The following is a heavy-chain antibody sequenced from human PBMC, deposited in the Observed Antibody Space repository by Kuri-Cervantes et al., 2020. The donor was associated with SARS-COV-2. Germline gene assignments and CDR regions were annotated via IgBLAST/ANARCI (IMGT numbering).Heavy chain of an antibody. CDR1: GFTFSSYA. D-gene: IGHD6-19*01. V-gene: IGHV3-23*01. CDR2: ISGSGGST. Sequence: GESLKISCAASGFTFSSYAMSWVRQAPGKGLEWVSAISGSGGSTYYADSVKGRFTISRDNSKNTLYLQMSSLRAEDTAVYYCAEASSGWYIVGWFDPWGQGTLVTVSS. CDR3: AEASSGWYIVGWFDP. J-gene: IGHJ5*02.